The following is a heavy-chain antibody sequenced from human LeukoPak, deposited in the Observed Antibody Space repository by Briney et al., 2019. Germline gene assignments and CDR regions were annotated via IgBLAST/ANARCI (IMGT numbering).Heavy chain of an antibody. CDR3: ARTRYQLLKFAFDI. CDR2: IYTSGST. CDR1: GGSISSGSYY. Sequence: SETLSLTCTVSGGSISSGSYYWSWIRQPAGKGLEWIGRIYTSGSTNYNPSLKSRVTISVDTSKNQFSLKLSSVTAADTAVYYCARTRYQLLKFAFDIRGQGTKVTVSS. J-gene: IGHJ3*02. V-gene: IGHV4-61*02. D-gene: IGHD2-2*01.